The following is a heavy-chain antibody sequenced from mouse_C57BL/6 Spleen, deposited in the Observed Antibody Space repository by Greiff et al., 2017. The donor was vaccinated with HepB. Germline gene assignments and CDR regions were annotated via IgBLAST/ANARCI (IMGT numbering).Heavy chain of an antibody. CDR3: ARNYRGSWFAY. J-gene: IGHJ3*01. CDR2: INPNNGGT. D-gene: IGHD2-12*01. CDR1: GYTFTDYY. V-gene: IGHV1-26*01. Sequence: EVQLQQSGPELVKPGASVKISCKASGYTFTDYYMNWVKQSHGKSLEWIGDINPNNGGTSYNQKFKGKATLTVDKSSSTAYMELRSLTSEDSAVYYCARNYRGSWFAYWGQGTLVTVSA.